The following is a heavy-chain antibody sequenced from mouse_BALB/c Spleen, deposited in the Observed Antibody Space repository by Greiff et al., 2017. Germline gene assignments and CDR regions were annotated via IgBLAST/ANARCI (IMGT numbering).Heavy chain of an antibody. V-gene: IGHV1-77*01. J-gene: IGHJ4*01. D-gene: IGHD4-1*01. Sequence: VQLQQSGPELVKPGASVKMSCKASGYTFTDYVISWVKQRTGQGLEWIGEIYPGSGSTYYNEKFKGKATLTADKSSNTAYMQLSSLTSVDSAVYFCARNWDGDYYAMDYWGQGTSVTVSS. CDR3: ARNWDGDYYAMDY. CDR2: IYPGSGST. CDR1: GYTFTDYV.